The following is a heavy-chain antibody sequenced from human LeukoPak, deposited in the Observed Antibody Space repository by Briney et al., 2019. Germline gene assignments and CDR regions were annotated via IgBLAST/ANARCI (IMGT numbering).Heavy chain of an antibody. V-gene: IGHV4-4*07. CDR2: IYTSGST. J-gene: IGHJ6*03. CDR3: AGTYYYDSSGYWYYYYYMDV. D-gene: IGHD3-22*01. CDR1: DDSITMYY. Sequence: SETLSLTCSVSDDSITMYYWTWIRQPAGKGLEWIGRIYTSGSTNYNPSLKSRVTISVDTSKNQFSLKLSSVTAADTAVYYCAGTYYYDSSGYWYYYYYMDVWGKGTTVTISS.